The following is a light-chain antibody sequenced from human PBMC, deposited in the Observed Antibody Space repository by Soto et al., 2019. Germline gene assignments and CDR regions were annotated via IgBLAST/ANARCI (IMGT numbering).Light chain of an antibody. CDR3: QQYNSWLT. Sequence: IVMTQSPATLSVSPGERVTLSCRASQSVSSNLAWYHQKPGQAPRVLIYGASTRATGVPARFSGSGSGTEFTLTISGLQSEDFAVYYCQQYNSWLTFGGGTQVEIK. J-gene: IGKJ4*01. CDR1: QSVSSN. CDR2: GAS. V-gene: IGKV3-15*01.